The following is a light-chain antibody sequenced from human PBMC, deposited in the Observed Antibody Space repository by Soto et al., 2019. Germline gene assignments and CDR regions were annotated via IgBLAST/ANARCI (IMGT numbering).Light chain of an antibody. CDR2: EVN. CDR1: SSDVGGYNY. Sequence: QSVLTQPPSASGSPGQSVTISCTGTSSDVGGYNYVSWYQQYPGKVPKLMVYEVNNRPSGVPDRFSGSKSGNTPSLTVSGLQAEDEADYYCTSYAGDNNVFGTGTKLTVL. J-gene: IGLJ1*01. CDR3: TSYAGDNNV. V-gene: IGLV2-8*01.